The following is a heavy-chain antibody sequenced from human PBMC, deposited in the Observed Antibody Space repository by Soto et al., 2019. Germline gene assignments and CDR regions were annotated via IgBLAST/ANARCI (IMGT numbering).Heavy chain of an antibody. J-gene: IGHJ6*02. CDR3: AKDINSTGWYFGLDL. D-gene: IGHD6-19*01. Sequence: PRRSCAASGLTFEVHPMHLVRQGPGKGARGRSGIGWNSGTIVYADSVKRRFTISRDNTKNTLYLQMDSLRREGATLYHCAKDINSTGWYFGLDLWGQGTTVTVSS. V-gene: IGHV3-9*01. CDR2: IGWNSGTI. CDR1: GLTFEVHP.